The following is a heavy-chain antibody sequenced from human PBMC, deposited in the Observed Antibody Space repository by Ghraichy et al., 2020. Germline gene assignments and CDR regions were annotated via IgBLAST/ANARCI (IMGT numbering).Heavy chain of an antibody. J-gene: IGHJ3*02. Sequence: AGSLRLSCAASGFTFNTYWMHWVRQAPGMGLVWVSAIRPDGRTTNYADSVKGRFTISRDNAKSTLYLQMNSLRVEDTALYYCARGPDWASHAFDIWGRGTLVTVSS. D-gene: IGHD3-9*01. CDR1: GFTFNTYW. V-gene: IGHV3-74*01. CDR2: IRPDGRTT. CDR3: ARGPDWASHAFDI.